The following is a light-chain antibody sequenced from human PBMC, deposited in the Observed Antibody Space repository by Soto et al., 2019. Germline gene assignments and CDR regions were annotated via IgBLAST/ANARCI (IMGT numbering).Light chain of an antibody. CDR3: QSHDSSLNSWV. Sequence: QLVLTQPPSVSGAPGQSVTISCTGSSSNIGAGSDVHWYQHLPGTAPKLLIYGNNKRPSGVPDRFSGSKSGTSASLAITGLQADDEADYYCQSHDSSLNSWVFGGGTKVTVL. CDR1: SSNIGAGSD. V-gene: IGLV1-40*01. J-gene: IGLJ3*02. CDR2: GNN.